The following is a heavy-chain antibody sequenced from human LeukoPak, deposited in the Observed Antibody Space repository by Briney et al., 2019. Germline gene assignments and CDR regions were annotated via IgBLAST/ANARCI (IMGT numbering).Heavy chain of an antibody. CDR2: TYYSGST. Sequence: DPSETLSLTCTVSGGSVSSGSYYWSWIRQPPGKGLEWIGYTYYSGSTNYNPSLKSRVTISVDTSKNQFSLKLSSVTAADTAVYYCAREENIKYYFDYWGQGTLVTVSS. D-gene: IGHD2/OR15-2a*01. V-gene: IGHV4-61*01. J-gene: IGHJ4*02. CDR3: AREENIKYYFDY. CDR1: GGSVSSGSYY.